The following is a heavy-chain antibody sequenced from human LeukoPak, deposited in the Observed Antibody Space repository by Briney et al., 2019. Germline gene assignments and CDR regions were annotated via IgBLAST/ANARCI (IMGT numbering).Heavy chain of an antibody. Sequence: SETLSLTCTVSGGSISSSSYYWSWIRQPPGKGLEWIGYIYYSGSTNYNPSLKSRVTISVDTSKNQFSLKLSSVTAADTAVYYCARGLELGHDYWGQGTLVTVSS. CDR3: ARGLELGHDY. J-gene: IGHJ4*02. CDR1: GGSISSSSYY. V-gene: IGHV4-61*01. CDR2: IYYSGST. D-gene: IGHD1-7*01.